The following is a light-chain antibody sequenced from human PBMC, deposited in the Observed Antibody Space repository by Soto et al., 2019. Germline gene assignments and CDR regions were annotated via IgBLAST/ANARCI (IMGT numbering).Light chain of an antibody. V-gene: IGLV2-8*01. CDR1: SSDVGGYNY. Sequence: QSALTQPPSASGSPGQSVTISCTGTSSDVGGYNYVSWYQQHPGKAPKLMIYEVSKRPSGVPDRFSGSKSGNTASLTVSGLQSEDESDYYCSSYAGSNKSVFGTGTKVTGL. CDR2: EVS. CDR3: SSYAGSNKSV. J-gene: IGLJ1*01.